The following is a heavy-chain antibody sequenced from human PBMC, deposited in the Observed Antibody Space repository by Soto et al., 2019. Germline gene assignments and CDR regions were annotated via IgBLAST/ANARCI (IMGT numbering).Heavy chain of an antibody. CDR2: ISSSGNT. J-gene: IGHJ4*02. Sequence: SETLSHTCTVSDGSISNFYWSWIRQPPGKGLEWIGYISSSGNTNYNPSLKSRVSISVDTSKNQFSLNLTSVTAADTAVYYCARAPMVLTRSYFDSWGQGTPVTVSS. CDR3: ARAPMVLTRSYFDS. D-gene: IGHD3-22*01. V-gene: IGHV4-59*01. CDR1: DGSISNFY.